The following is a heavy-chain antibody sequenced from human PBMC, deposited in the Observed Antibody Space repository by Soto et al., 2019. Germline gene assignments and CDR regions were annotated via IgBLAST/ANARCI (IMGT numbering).Heavy chain of an antibody. CDR3: ARTSITMIVVANYGMDV. V-gene: IGHV3-48*02. CDR1: GFTFSSYS. D-gene: IGHD3-22*01. CDR2: ISSSSSTI. Sequence: GGSLRLSCAASGFTFSSYSMNWVRQAPGKGLEWVSYISSSSSTIYYADSVKGRFTISRDNAKNSLYLQMSSLRDEDTAVYYCARTSITMIVVANYGMDVWGQGTTVTVSS. J-gene: IGHJ6*02.